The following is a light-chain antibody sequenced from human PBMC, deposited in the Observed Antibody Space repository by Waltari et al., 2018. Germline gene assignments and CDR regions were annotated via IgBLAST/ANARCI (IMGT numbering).Light chain of an antibody. CDR3: CSYTGSYTWV. J-gene: IGLJ3*02. V-gene: IGLV2-23*01. CDR2: DDN. CDR1: SSDAGKYNL. Sequence: QSALTQPASVSGSPGQSITISCTGTSSDAGKYNLFAWYQQYPGKAPKLMIYDDNRRPSGVSDRFSGSKSGNTASLTISGVQAEDEADYYCCSYTGSYTWVFGGGTKLTVL.